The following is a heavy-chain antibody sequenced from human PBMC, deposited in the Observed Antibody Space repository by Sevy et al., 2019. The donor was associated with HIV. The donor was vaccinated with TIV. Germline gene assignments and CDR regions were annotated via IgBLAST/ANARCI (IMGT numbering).Heavy chain of an antibody. CDR3: AKALNPALESMIEVILRTLKGFDV. CDR1: GFTFNTHA. D-gene: IGHD3-22*01. V-gene: IGHV3-23*01. CDR2: ISGPGLST. Sequence: GGSLRLPCTASGFTFNTHAMTWVRQAPGKGLEWVSVISGPGLSTYYADSVKGRFTISRDNSKNTLYLQMNSLRVDDTATYYCAKALNPALESMIEVILRTLKGFDVWGQGTMVTVSS. J-gene: IGHJ3*01.